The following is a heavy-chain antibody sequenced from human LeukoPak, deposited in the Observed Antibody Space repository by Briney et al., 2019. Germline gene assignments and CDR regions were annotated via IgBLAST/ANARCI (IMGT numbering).Heavy chain of an antibody. CDR1: GASVSNYD. D-gene: IGHD1-26*01. CDR3: ARRGGSPLGAFDI. V-gene: IGHV4-59*02. J-gene: IGHJ3*02. CDR2: IYYSGST. Sequence: SETLSLNCTGSGASVSNYDWSWIRQPPGQGLEWIGYIYYSGSTNYNPSLKSRVTISVDTSKNQFSLKLTSVTAADTAMYYCARRGGSPLGAFDIWGQGTMVTVSS.